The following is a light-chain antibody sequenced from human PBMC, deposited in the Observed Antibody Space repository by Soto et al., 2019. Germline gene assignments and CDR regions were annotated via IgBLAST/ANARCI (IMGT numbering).Light chain of an antibody. J-gene: IGLJ2*01. Sequence: QSVLTQPPSVSGAPGQRVTISCTGSSSNIGAGYDVHWYQRLPGTAPKLLIFDNYNRPSGVPDRFSGSKSGTSASLAITGLQAEDEADYYCQSYDSSLSGFVVFGGGTKLTVL. V-gene: IGLV1-40*01. CDR2: DNY. CDR3: QSYDSSLSGFVV. CDR1: SSNIGAGYD.